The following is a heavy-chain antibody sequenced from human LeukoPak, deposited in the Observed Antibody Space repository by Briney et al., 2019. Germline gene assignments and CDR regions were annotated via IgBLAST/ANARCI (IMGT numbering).Heavy chain of an antibody. D-gene: IGHD4-17*01. CDR3: ARGRRYGDYAINYYFDY. V-gene: IGHV1-69*13. J-gene: IGHJ4*02. CDR2: IIPIFGTA. CDR1: GGTFSSYA. Sequence: ASVKVSCKASGGTFSSYAISWVRQAPGQGLEWMGGIIPIFGTANYAQKFQGRVTITADESTSTAYTELSSLRSEDTAVYYCARGRRYGDYAINYYFDYWGQGTLVTVSS.